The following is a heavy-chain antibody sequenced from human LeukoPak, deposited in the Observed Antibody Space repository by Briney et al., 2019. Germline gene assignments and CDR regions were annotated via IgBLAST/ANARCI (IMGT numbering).Heavy chain of an antibody. Sequence: ASVKVSCKASGYTFTSYDINWVRQATGQGLEWMGWMNPNSGNTGYAQKFQGRVTMTRNTSISTAYMELSSLRSEDTAVYYCAXXXXXYSYGYKRSDYWGQGTLVTVSS. J-gene: IGHJ4*02. V-gene: IGHV1-8*01. CDR1: GYTFTSYD. D-gene: IGHD5-18*01. CDR3: AXXXXXYSYGYKRSDY. CDR2: MNPNSGNT.